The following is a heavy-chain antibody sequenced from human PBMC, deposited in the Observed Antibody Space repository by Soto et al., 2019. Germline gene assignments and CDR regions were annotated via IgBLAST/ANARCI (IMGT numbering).Heavy chain of an antibody. Sequence: QVQLVQSGAEVKKPGASVKVSCKASGYTFTSYAMHWVRQAPGQRLEWMGWINAGNGNTKYSQKFQGRVTITRDTSASTAYMELSSLRSEDTAVYYCARDQVKMWVSRITGTWWGSTRQRSVGDNWFDPWGQGTLVTVSS. D-gene: IGHD1-7*01. CDR3: ARDQVKMWVSRITGTWWGSTRQRSVGDNWFDP. V-gene: IGHV1-3*01. CDR1: GYTFTSYA. CDR2: INAGNGNT. J-gene: IGHJ5*02.